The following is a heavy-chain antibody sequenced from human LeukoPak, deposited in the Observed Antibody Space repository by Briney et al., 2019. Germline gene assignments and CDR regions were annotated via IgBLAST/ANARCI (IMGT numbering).Heavy chain of an antibody. CDR2: IWYDGSNK. Sequence: GGSLRLSCAASGFTFSSFGMHWVRQAPGKGLEWVAVIWYDGSNKYYADSVKGRFTISRDNSKNTLYLQMNSLRAEDTALYYCARGSGWYDYWGQGTLVTVSS. J-gene: IGHJ4*02. CDR1: GFTFSSFG. D-gene: IGHD6-19*01. V-gene: IGHV3-33*01. CDR3: ARGSGWYDY.